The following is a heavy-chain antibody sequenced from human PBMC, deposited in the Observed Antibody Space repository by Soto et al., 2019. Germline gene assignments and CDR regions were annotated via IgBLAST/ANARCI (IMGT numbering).Heavy chain of an antibody. D-gene: IGHD2-15*01. CDR1: GDTVSSNSVA. Sequence: SQTLSLTCVASGDTVSSNSVAGNWVRQSPSRGLEWLGRTYYRCRWYSDYAVSVRSRIDINADTSKNQVTLQLNSVTPEDTAVYYCARSEEDSDYYYYGMDGWGQGTRVTVSS. J-gene: IGHJ6*01. CDR3: ARSEEDSDYYYYGMDG. V-gene: IGHV6-1*01. CDR2: TYYRCRWYS.